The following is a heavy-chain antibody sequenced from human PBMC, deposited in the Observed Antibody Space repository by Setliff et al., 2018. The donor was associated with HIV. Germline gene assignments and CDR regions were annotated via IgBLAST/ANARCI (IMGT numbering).Heavy chain of an antibody. D-gene: IGHD3-22*01. CDR1: GVSVNSGGYY. V-gene: IGHV4-31*11. J-gene: IGHJ4*02. CDR2: IYYSGST. Sequence: NPSETLSLTCAVSGVSVNSGGYYWNWIRQHPGKGLEWIGYIYYSGSTDYNPSLKSRVTISVDPSKNQFSLKMNSVTAADTAVYYCARASYSYDSTGYLYWGQGTLVTVS. CDR3: ARASYSYDSTGYLY.